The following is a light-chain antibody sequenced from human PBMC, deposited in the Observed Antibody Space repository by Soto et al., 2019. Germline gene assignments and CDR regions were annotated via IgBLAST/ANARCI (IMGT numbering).Light chain of an antibody. V-gene: IGLV2-23*02. CDR1: SSDVGSYNL. CDR2: EVS. CDR3: CSYAGSSTYV. J-gene: IGLJ1*01. Sequence: QSALTQPASVSGSPGQSITISCTGTSSDVGSYNLVSWYQQHPGKAPKLMIYEVSNRPSGVSNRFSGSKSCNTASLTISGLQDEDEADYYCCSYAGSSTYVFGTGTKLTVL.